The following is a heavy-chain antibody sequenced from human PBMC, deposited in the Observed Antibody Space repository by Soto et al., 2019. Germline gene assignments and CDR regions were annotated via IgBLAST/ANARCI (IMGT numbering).Heavy chain of an antibody. Sequence: QVQLVESGGGLVKPGGSLRLSCAASGFTFSDYYMSWIRQAPGKGLEWVSYISSSGSTIYYADSVKGRFTSPRDNAKNTLDLQMNNLRAEDTAVYYCASAPGYYSSTSCAYYYMDVWGKGTTATASS. J-gene: IGHJ6*03. D-gene: IGHD2-2*01. CDR2: ISSSGSTI. CDR3: ASAPGYYSSTSCAYYYMDV. V-gene: IGHV3-11*01. CDR1: GFTFSDYY.